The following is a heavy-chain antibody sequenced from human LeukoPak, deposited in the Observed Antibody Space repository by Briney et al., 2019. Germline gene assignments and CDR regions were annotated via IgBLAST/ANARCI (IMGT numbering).Heavy chain of an antibody. Sequence: ASVKVSCKASGYTFTGYYLHWVRQAPGQGLEWMGWINPNNGDTNYAQKFQGRVTMTTDTSISTAYMEVSRLRSDDTAVYYCARVRIGQQLDKYYYYAMDVWGQGTTVTVSS. CDR3: ARVRIGQQLDKYYYYAMDV. CDR1: GYTFTGYY. D-gene: IGHD6-13*01. J-gene: IGHJ6*02. CDR2: INPNNGDT. V-gene: IGHV1-2*02.